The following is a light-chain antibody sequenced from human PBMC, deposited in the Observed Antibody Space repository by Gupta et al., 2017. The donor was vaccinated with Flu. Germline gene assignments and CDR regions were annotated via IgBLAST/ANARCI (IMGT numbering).Light chain of an antibody. Sequence: ATLGQTTTTSCKSSQSVVQSEGNTYLHCFQQRPGRSPRGLIYKVSNRDSGVPDRFSGSGSGTDFTLKISRVEAEDVGVYYGMQGTGGPYAFGQGTKLEI. CDR1: QSVVQSEGNTY. CDR2: KVS. V-gene: IGKV2-30*02. CDR3: MQGTGGPYA. J-gene: IGKJ2*01.